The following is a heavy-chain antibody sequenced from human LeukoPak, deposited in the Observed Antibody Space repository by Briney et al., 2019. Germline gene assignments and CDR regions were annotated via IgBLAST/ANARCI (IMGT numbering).Heavy chain of an antibody. J-gene: IGHJ4*02. D-gene: IGHD2-2*01. CDR2: ISSDGSTI. Sequence: GGSLRLSCAASEFTFSSYSMNWVRQAPGKGLEWVSYISSDGSTIYYADSVKGRLTISRDNAKNSLYLQMNSLRAEDTAVYYCARDTIQPGLIDDWGQGTLVTVSS. CDR1: EFTFSSYS. V-gene: IGHV3-48*04. CDR3: ARDTIQPGLIDD.